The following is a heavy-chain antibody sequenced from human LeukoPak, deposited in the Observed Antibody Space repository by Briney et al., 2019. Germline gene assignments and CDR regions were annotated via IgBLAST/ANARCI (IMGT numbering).Heavy chain of an antibody. J-gene: IGHJ5*02. Sequence: SETLSLTCTVSGGSISSYYWSWIRQPPGKGLEWIGYIYYSGSTNYNPSLKSRVTISVDTSKNQFSLKLSSVTAADTAVYYCARYWGQLWSFDPWGQGTLVTVSS. CDR3: ARYWGQLWSFDP. CDR2: IYYSGST. D-gene: IGHD5-18*01. CDR1: GGSISSYY. V-gene: IGHV4-59*08.